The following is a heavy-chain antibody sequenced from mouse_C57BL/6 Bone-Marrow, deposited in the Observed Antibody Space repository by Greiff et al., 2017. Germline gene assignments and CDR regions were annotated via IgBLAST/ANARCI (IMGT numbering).Heavy chain of an antibody. CDR2: FYPGSGSI. CDR3: ARHEAGGDSSGYGAY. Sequence: QVQLQQSGAELVKPGASVKLSCKASGYTFTEYTIHWVKQRSGQGLEWLGWFYPGSGSIKYNEKFKDKATLTADKSSSTVYMELRILTCEDSAVYFGARHEAGGDSSGYGAYWGQGTLVTVAA. D-gene: IGHD3-2*02. J-gene: IGHJ3*01. V-gene: IGHV1-62-2*01. CDR1: GYTFTEYT.